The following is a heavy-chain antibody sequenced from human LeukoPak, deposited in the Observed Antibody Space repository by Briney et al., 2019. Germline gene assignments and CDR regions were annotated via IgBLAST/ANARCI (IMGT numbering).Heavy chain of an antibody. CDR3: AELGITMIGGV. J-gene: IGHJ6*04. CDR2: ISGSSNTI. D-gene: IGHD3-10*02. Sequence: GGSLRLSCAASGFTFSDYYMSWIRQAPGKGLQWVSYISGSSNTIYHADSVKGRFTISRDNAKNSLYLQMNSLRAEDTAVYYCAELGITMIGGVWGKGTTVTISS. CDR1: GFTFSDYY. V-gene: IGHV3-11*04.